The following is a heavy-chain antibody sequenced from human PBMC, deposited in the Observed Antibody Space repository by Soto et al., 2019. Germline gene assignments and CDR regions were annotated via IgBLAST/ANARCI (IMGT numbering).Heavy chain of an antibody. D-gene: IGHD1-1*01. J-gene: IGHJ4*02. CDR1: GYTFTSYA. CDR2: INAGNGNT. Sequence: GASVKVSFKASGYTFTSYAMHWLRQAPGQRLEWMGWINAGNGNTKYSQKFQGRVTITRDTSASTAYMELSSLRSEDTAVYYCARGLEQRSDFDYWGQGTLVTVSS. CDR3: ARGLEQRSDFDY. V-gene: IGHV1-3*01.